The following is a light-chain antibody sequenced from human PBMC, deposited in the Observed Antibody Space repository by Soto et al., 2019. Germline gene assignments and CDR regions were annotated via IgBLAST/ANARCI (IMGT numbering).Light chain of an antibody. V-gene: IGLV8-61*01. J-gene: IGLJ1*01. CDR2: STN. Sequence: QAVVTQEPSFSVSPVGTVTLTCGLSSGSVSTSYYPIWYQQTPGQAPRTLIYSTNTRSSGVPDRFSGSILGNKAAITITGAQADDESDYYCVLYMGSGISVFGTGTKVTVL. CDR3: VLYMGSGISV. CDR1: SGSVSTSYY.